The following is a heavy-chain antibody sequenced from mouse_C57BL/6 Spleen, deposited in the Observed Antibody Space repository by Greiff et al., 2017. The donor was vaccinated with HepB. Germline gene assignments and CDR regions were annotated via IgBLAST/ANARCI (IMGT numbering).Heavy chain of an antibody. CDR3: ARGPLDWDVGYFDY. Sequence: QVQLQQPGAELVRPGSSVKLSCKASGYTFTSYWMHWVKQRPIQGLEWIGNIDPSDSETHYNQKFKDKATLTVDKSSSTAYMQLSSLTSEDSAVYYGARGPLDWDVGYFDYWGQGTTLTVSS. D-gene: IGHD4-1*01. CDR1: GYTFTSYW. J-gene: IGHJ2*01. CDR2: IDPSDSET. V-gene: IGHV1-52*01.